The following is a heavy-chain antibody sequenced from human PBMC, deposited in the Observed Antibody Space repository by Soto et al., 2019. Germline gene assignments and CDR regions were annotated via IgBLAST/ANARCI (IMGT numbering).Heavy chain of an antibody. CDR2: IYSIGNT. CDR3: RRSSRYSTDV. J-gene: IGHJ6*02. D-gene: IGHD6-19*01. Sequence: ETLSLTCTVSGASIRSSAYWGWIRQPPGKGLEWIGSIYSIGNTYYNPSLKSGVTISADTSKNQSSLNLISVTAADTAVYYCRRSSRYSTDVWGQGITVTVSS. V-gene: IGHV4-39*01. CDR1: GASIRSSAY.